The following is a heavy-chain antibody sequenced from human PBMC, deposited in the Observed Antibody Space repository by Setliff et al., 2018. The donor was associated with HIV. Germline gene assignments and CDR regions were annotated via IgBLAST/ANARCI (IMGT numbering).Heavy chain of an antibody. J-gene: IGHJ3*01. CDR2: IYPGDSDT. V-gene: IGHV5-51*01. Sequence: PGESLKISCQSSGYSFSSNWIAWVRQMPGEGLEWMGIIYPGDSDTRYSPSLQGQVSISVDMSLNTAYLQRRSLKASDTAMYYCARVMVGAYDAFDLWGQGTMVTVSS. CDR3: ARVMVGAYDAFDL. D-gene: IGHD1-26*01. CDR1: GYSFSSNW.